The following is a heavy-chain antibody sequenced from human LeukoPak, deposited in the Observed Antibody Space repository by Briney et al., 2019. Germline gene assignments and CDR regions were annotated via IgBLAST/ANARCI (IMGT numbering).Heavy chain of an antibody. CDR3: ASSLSGAFDI. CDR2: IYYSGST. Sequence: NPSETLSLTCTVSGGSISSSSYYWGWIRQPPGKGLEWIGSIYYSGSTYYNPSLKSRVTISVDTSKNQFSLKLSSVTAADTAVYYCASSLSGAFDIWGQGTMVTVSS. V-gene: IGHV4-39*01. D-gene: IGHD3-3*01. CDR1: GGSISSSSYY. J-gene: IGHJ3*02.